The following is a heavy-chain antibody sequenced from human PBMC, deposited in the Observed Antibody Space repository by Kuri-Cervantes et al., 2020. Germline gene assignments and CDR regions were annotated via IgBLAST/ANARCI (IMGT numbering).Heavy chain of an antibody. CDR3: GTGYSSGWYVY. D-gene: IGHD6-19*01. V-gene: IGHV1-3*01. Sequence: ASVKVSCKASGDTFTSYAMHWVRQDPGQRLEWMGWMNAGNGNTKYSQKFQGRVTITRDTSANTAYMELSSLRSEDTAVYYCGTGYSSGWYVYWGQGTLVTVSS. CDR2: MNAGNGNT. J-gene: IGHJ4*02. CDR1: GDTFTSYA.